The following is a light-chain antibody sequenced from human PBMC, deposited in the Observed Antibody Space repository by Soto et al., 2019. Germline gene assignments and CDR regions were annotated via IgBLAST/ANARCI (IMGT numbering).Light chain of an antibody. CDR2: RNN. CDR3: AAWDDSLSGVV. Sequence: QSVLTQPPSASGTPGQRVTISCSGSSSNIGSNYVYWYHQLPGTAPKLLIYRNNQRPSGVPDRFSGSKSGTSASLVISGLRSEDEADYYCAAWDDSLSGVVFGGGTKLTVL. V-gene: IGLV1-47*01. CDR1: SSNIGSNY. J-gene: IGLJ2*01.